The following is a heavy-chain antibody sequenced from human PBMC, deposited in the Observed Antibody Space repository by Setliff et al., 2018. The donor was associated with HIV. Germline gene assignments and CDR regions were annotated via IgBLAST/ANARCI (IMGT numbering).Heavy chain of an antibody. CDR2: IYTDGST. J-gene: IGHJ4*02. Sequence: SETLSLTCTVSGGSISSHFWSWIRQPPGKGLEWIGHIYTDGSTYYNPSLKSRVTISVDTSKNQFSLKLSSVTAADTAVYYCASMERGSGFSNRNYFDYWGQGTLVTVSS. D-gene: IGHD6-19*01. CDR1: GGSISSHF. CDR3: ASMERGSGFSNRNYFDY. V-gene: IGHV4-59*11.